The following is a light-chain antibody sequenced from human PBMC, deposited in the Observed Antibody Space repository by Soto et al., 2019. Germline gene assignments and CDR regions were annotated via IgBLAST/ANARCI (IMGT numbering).Light chain of an antibody. CDR2: EVS. V-gene: IGKV2D-29*01. CDR3: IQTKQLPLT. CDR1: QILLHLDGKTY. J-gene: IGKJ1*01. Sequence: DIVITQTPLSLSVKHGQPDSISCWSSQILLHLDGKTYFYWYLQRPGQPPRLLIYEVSNLFAVVPDRGTGSGLVTDFTMKISLLENDHVELYCCIQTKQLPLTFGQGTKVEIK.